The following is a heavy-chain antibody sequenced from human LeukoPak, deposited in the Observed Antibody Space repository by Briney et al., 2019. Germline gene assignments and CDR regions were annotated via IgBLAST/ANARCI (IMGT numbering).Heavy chain of an antibody. Sequence: ASVKVSCKASGYTFTGYYMHWVRQAPGQGLEWMGIINPSGGSTSYAQKFQGRVTMTRDTSTSTVYMELSSLRSEDTAVYYCARGMWVQYYDYVWGSYRLNPFDYWGQGTLVTVSS. J-gene: IGHJ4*02. D-gene: IGHD3-16*02. V-gene: IGHV1-46*01. CDR3: ARGMWVQYYDYVWGSYRLNPFDY. CDR2: INPSGGST. CDR1: GYTFTGYY.